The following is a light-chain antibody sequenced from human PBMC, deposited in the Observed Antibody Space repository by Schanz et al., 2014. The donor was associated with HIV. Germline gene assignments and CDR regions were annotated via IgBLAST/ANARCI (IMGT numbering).Light chain of an antibody. CDR2: DFS. J-gene: IGLJ1*01. V-gene: IGLV2-14*03. CDR1: SSDVGDVNF. CDR3: SSYTSSDTHV. Sequence: QSVLTQPTSVSGSPGQSITISCTVASSDVGDVNFVSWYQQHPGKAPKLMIYDFSDRPSGISSRFSGSKSGNTASLTISGLQAEDETDYYCSSYTSSDTHVFGTGTKLTVL.